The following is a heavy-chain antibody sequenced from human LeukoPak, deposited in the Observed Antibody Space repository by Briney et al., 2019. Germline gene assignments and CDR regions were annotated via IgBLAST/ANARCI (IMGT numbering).Heavy chain of an antibody. CDR2: IKEDGSEK. V-gene: IGHV3-7*01. CDR1: GFTFSNYW. J-gene: IGHJ4*02. CDR3: AKDCGGDCYLDY. Sequence: GGSLRLSCAASGFTFSNYWMTWVRQAPGKGLEWVANIKEDGSEKYYVDSVKGRFSISRDNAKNSLYLQMSSPRAEDTAVYYCAKDCGGDCYLDYWGQGTLVTVSS. D-gene: IGHD2-21*02.